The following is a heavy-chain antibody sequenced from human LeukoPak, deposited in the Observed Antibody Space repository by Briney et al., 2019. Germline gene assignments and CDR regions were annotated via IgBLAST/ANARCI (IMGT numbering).Heavy chain of an antibody. CDR3: ARLDTAMVDY. J-gene: IGHJ4*02. V-gene: IGHV3-20*04. CDR2: INWNGGST. D-gene: IGHD5-18*01. Sequence: GGSLRLSCAASGFTFDDYGMSWVRQAPGKGLEWVSGINWNGGSTGYADSVKGRFIISRDNAKKSLYLQMNSLRAEDTALYYCARLDTAMVDYWGQGTLVTVSS. CDR1: GFTFDDYG.